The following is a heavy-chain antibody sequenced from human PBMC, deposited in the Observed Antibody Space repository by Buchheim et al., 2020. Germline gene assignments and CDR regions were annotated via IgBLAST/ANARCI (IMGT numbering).Heavy chain of an antibody. CDR2: INPSGGST. Sequence: QVQLVQSGAEVKKPGASVKVSCKASGYTFTSYYMHWVRQAPGQGLEWMGIINPSGGSTSYAQKFQGRVTMTRDTSTSTVYMDMSNLRSEDTTEQYSARDHGADTYYDFWGGYYKEPAFDYWGQGTL. D-gene: IGHD3-3*01. CDR1: GYTFTSYY. J-gene: IGHJ4*02. CDR3: ARDHGADTYYDFWGGYYKEPAFDY. V-gene: IGHV1-46*03.